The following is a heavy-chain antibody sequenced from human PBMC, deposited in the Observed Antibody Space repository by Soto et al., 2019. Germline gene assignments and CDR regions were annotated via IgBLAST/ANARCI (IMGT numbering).Heavy chain of an antibody. D-gene: IGHD3-10*01. Sequence: QVQLVQSGAEVKKPGASVKVSWKASGYTFTSYDINWVRQATGQGLEWMGWMNPNSGNTGYAQKFQGRVTMTRNTSISTAYMELSSLRSEDTAVYYCASVRTYYYGSGSPGAFDIWGQGTMVTVSS. V-gene: IGHV1-8*01. CDR2: MNPNSGNT. CDR1: GYTFTSYD. CDR3: ASVRTYYYGSGSPGAFDI. J-gene: IGHJ3*02.